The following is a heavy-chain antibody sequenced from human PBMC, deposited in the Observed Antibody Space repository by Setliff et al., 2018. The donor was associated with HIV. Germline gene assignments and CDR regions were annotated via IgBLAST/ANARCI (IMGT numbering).Heavy chain of an antibody. CDR3: ARGSSGYYYHYFYYMDV. D-gene: IGHD3-22*01. Sequence: ASVKVSCKTSGYTFTSYHLHWLRQAPGQGLEWMGWINPSDNRTYYAQKFQGRVTMTTDTSTSTAYMELRSLRSDDTAVYYCARGSSGYYYHYFYYMDVWGKGTTVTVSS. CDR1: GYTFTSYH. CDR2: INPSDNRT. J-gene: IGHJ6*03. V-gene: IGHV1-18*01.